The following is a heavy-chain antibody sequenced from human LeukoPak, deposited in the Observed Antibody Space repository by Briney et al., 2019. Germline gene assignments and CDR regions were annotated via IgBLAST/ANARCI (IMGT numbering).Heavy chain of an antibody. D-gene: IGHD3-10*01. CDR3: ARLIWFGELSGYGMDV. J-gene: IGHJ6*02. CDR2: IYYRGST. V-gene: IGHV4-39*01. Sequence: SETLSLTCTVSGGSISSSSYYWGWIRPPPGKGLEWIGSIYYRGSTYYNPSLKSRVTISVDTSKNQFSLKLSSVTAADTAVYYCARLIWFGELSGYGMDVWGQGTTVTVSS. CDR1: GGSISSSSYY.